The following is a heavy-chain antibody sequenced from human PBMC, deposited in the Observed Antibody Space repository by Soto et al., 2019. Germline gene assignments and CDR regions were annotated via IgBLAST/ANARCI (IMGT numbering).Heavy chain of an antibody. J-gene: IGHJ4*02. CDR2: IYYSGST. CDR3: AREYCRSTSCSYSTGSYYFDY. CDR1: GGSIRSGDYY. D-gene: IGHD2-2*01. Sequence: QVQLQESGPGLVKPSQTLSLTCTVSGGSIRSGDYYWSWIRQSPGKGLEWIGYIYYSGSTYYNPSLKSRITMSVDTSKNQFSLNLSSVTAAVTAVYYCAREYCRSTSCSYSTGSYYFDYWGQGTLVTLSS. V-gene: IGHV4-30-4*01.